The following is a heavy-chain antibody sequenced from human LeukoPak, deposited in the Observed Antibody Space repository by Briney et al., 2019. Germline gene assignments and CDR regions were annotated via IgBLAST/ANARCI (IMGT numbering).Heavy chain of an antibody. D-gene: IGHD6-19*01. Sequence: GGSLRLSCAASGFTFSSYGMHWVRQAPGKGLEWVAFIRYDGSNKYYADSVKGRFTISRDNSKNTLYLQMNSLRAEDTAVYYCARGWPGIAVAPYFDYWGQGTLVTVSS. CDR2: IRYDGSNK. CDR3: ARGWPGIAVAPYFDY. CDR1: GFTFSSYG. V-gene: IGHV3-30*02. J-gene: IGHJ4*02.